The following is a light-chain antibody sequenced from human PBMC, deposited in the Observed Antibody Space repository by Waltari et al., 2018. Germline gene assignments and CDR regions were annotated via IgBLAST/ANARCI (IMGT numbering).Light chain of an antibody. J-gene: IGKJ2*01. CDR1: QSISNY. V-gene: IGKV1-39*01. CDR3: QQTYGTPLT. Sequence: DIQMTQSPSSLSASVGDRVTITCRASQSISNYLHWYQQKLGKAPEVMIYAASTLHSVVPSRFSGRSSATDFTLTISILQPEDFASYYCQQTYGTPLTFGQGTKLEIK. CDR2: AAS.